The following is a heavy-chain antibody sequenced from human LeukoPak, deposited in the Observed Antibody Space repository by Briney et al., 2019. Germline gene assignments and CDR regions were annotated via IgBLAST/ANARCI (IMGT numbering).Heavy chain of an antibody. CDR1: GYTFTSYG. CDR3: ARDVGDIVVVPAAYTFDY. Sequence: ASVKVSCKASGYTFTSYGISWVRQAPGQGLAWMGWISAYNGNTNYAQKLQGRVTMTTDTSTSTAYMELRSLRSDDTAVYYCARDVGDIVVVPAAYTFDYWGQGTLVTVSS. J-gene: IGHJ4*02. D-gene: IGHD2-2*01. V-gene: IGHV1-18*01. CDR2: ISAYNGNT.